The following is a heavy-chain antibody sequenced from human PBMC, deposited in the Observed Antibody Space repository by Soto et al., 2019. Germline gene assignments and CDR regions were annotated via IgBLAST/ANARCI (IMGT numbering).Heavy chain of an antibody. V-gene: IGHV3-30-3*01. D-gene: IGHD2-15*01. Sequence: QVQLVESGGGVVQPGRSLRLSCAASGFTFSSYAMHWVRQAPGKGLEWVAAISYDGSNKHYADSVKGRFTISRDNSKNTLYLQMNSLRAEDTAVYYCARERIVVVVAATYNWFDPWGQGTLVTVSS. CDR1: GFTFSSYA. CDR3: ARERIVVVVAATYNWFDP. J-gene: IGHJ5*02. CDR2: ISYDGSNK.